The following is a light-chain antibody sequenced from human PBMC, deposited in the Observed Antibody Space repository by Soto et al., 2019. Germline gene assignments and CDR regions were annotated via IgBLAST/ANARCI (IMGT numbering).Light chain of an antibody. J-gene: IGLJ3*02. CDR2: DVS. Sequence: QSALTQPPSASGSPGQSVTISCTGTSSDVGVYDYVSWYQQHPGKAPKVMIYDVSKRPSGVPGRFSGSKSGNTASLTVSGLQAEDEADYYCSSYAGSNNWVFGGGTKLPVL. CDR3: SSYAGSNNWV. CDR1: SSDVGVYDY. V-gene: IGLV2-8*01.